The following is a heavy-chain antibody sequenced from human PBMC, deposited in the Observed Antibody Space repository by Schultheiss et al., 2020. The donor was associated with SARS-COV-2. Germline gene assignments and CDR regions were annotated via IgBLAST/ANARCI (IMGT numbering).Heavy chain of an antibody. CDR3: ASLVRRNYYDSSGYYDY. D-gene: IGHD3-22*01. V-gene: IGHV4-34*01. CDR1: GGSFSGYY. Sequence: SETLSLTCAVYGGSFSGYYWSWIRQPPGKGLEWIGEINHSGSTNYNPSHKSRVTISVDTSKNQFSLKLSSVTAADTAVYYCASLVRRNYYDSSGYYDYWGQGTLVTVSS. CDR2: INHSGST. J-gene: IGHJ4*02.